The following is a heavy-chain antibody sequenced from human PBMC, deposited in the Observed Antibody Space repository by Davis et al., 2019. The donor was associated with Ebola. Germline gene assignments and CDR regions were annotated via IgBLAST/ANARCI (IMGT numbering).Heavy chain of an antibody. CDR3: TTEEFVDGSGHFDY. CDR2: IKSKSDGGTT. V-gene: IGHV3-15*01. CDR1: GGSISSGGYS. D-gene: IGHD2-15*01. J-gene: IGHJ4*02. Sequence: PSETLSLTCAVSGGSISSGGYSWSWVRQAPGKGLEWIGHIKSKSDGGTTDYAAPVKGRFTISRDDSEYTLYLQMNSLKTEDTAVYYCTTEEFVDGSGHFDYWGQGTLVTVSS.